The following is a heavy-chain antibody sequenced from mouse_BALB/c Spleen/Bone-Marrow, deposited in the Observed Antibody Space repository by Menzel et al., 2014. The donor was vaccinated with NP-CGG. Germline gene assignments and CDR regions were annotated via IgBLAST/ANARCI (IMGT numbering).Heavy chain of an antibody. V-gene: IGHV1S81*02. J-gene: IGHJ2*01. D-gene: IGHD2-1*01. Sequence: VKLMESGAELVKPGASVKLSCKASGYTFTSYWMHWVKQRPGQGLEWIGEINPSNGRTNYNEKFKSKATLTVDKSSSTAYMQLSSLTSEDSAVYYCARCYYGNYFDYWGQGTTLTASS. CDR1: GYTFTSYW. CDR2: INPSNGRT. CDR3: ARCYYGNYFDY.